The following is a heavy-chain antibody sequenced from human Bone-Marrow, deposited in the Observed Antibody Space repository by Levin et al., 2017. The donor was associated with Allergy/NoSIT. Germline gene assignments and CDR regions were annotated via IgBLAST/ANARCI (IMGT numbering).Heavy chain of an antibody. CDR1: GYSFTSYW. CDR3: ARRVVVAATPGAFDI. D-gene: IGHD2-15*01. V-gene: IGHV5-51*01. Sequence: GGSLRLSCKGSGYSFTSYWIGWVRQMPGKGLEWMGIIYPGDSDTRYSPSFQGQVTISADKSISTAYLQWSSLKASDTAMYYCARRVVVAATPGAFDIWGQGTMVTVSS. CDR2: IYPGDSDT. J-gene: IGHJ3*02.